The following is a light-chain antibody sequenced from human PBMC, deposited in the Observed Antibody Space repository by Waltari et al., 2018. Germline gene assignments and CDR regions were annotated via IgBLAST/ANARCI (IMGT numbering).Light chain of an antibody. Sequence: DIQMTQSPSTLSASVGDSVTITCRANQSISTWLAWYQQRPGKAPKVLIYKASNLESGVPSRFSGSGSGTEFTLTISSLQPDDFATYYCQQYSDYSITFGQGTRLEIK. CDR2: KAS. J-gene: IGKJ5*01. V-gene: IGKV1-5*03. CDR1: QSISTW. CDR3: QQYSDYSIT.